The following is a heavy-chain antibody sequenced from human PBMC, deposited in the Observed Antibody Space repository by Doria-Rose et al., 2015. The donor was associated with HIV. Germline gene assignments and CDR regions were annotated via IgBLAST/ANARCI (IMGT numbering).Heavy chain of an antibody. CDR2: IFSDDER. D-gene: IGHD6-13*01. V-gene: IGHV2-26*01. CDR3: ARIKSSRWYHKYYFDF. Sequence: QITLKESGPVLVKPTETLTLTCTVSGVSLSSPGMGVSWIRQPPGKALEWLANIFSDDERSYKPSLKSRLTISRGTSKSQAVLTMIDMDPVDTATYYCARIKSSRWYHKYYFDFWGQGTLVIVSA. CDR1: GVSLSSPGMG. J-gene: IGHJ4*02.